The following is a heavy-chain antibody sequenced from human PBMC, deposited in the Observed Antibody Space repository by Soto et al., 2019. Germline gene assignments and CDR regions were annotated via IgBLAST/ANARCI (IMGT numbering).Heavy chain of an antibody. J-gene: IGHJ4*02. V-gene: IGHV3-23*01. Sequence: EVQMLESGGGLVQPGGSLRLSCAASGFTFSSYAMNWVRQAPGKGLEWVSVISGSGSSTYYADSVKGRFTISRDNSKNTLYVQMNSLRGEDTGVYYCAKASSGYNAPLDHWGQGTRVTVSS. CDR1: GFTFSSYA. CDR3: AKASSGYNAPLDH. D-gene: IGHD3-22*01. CDR2: ISGSGSST.